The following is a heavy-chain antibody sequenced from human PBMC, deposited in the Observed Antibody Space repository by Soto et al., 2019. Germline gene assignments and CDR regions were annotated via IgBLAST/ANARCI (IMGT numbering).Heavy chain of an antibody. D-gene: IGHD2-15*01. V-gene: IGHV4-39*01. Sequence: NPAETLSLTCTVPVGSIYRSGYYWGWIRQPPGRGLEWIGNIDYNGVTYSNPSLKSRVTISRDTSKDQFSLKLTSVTAADTALYYCGKVLVGATGHTDSDSWGPGTLVTVS. CDR2: IDYNGVT. CDR3: GKVLVGATGHTDSDS. CDR1: VGSIYRSGYY. J-gene: IGHJ4*02.